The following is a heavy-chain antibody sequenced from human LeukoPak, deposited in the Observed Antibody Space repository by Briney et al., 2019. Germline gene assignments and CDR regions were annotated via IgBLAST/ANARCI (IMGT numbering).Heavy chain of an antibody. D-gene: IGHD2-2*02. CDR2: IYPGDSGA. CDR3: AIGGDSSTSCYRCFNY. CDR1: GYSFTTYW. Sequence: GESLKISCKGSGYSFTTYWSGWVRQMPGKGLEWVGIIYPGDSGARYSPSLQGQVTISADKSISTAYLQWSSLKASDTAIYFCAIGGDSSTSCYRCFNYWGQGTLVTVSS. J-gene: IGHJ4*02. V-gene: IGHV5-51*01.